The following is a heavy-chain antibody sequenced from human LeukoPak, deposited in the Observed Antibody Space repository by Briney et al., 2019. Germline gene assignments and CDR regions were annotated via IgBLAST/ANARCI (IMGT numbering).Heavy chain of an antibody. CDR3: ARVVGATLVDY. CDR1: GFTFSDYY. Sequence: GGSLRLSCAASGFTFSDYYMSWIRQAPGKGLEWVSYISSSSSYTNYADSVKGRFTISRDNAKNSLYLQMNSLRAEDTAVYYCARVVGATLVDYWGQGTLVTASS. D-gene: IGHD1-26*01. V-gene: IGHV3-11*06. J-gene: IGHJ4*02. CDR2: ISSSSSYT.